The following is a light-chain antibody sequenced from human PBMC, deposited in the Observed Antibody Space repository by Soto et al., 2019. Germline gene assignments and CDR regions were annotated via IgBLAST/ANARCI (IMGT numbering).Light chain of an antibody. Sequence: QMTQFPSSLSASVGDSFTLTCRASQGIRNDLGWYQQKSGRAPKLLIFGASTLQSGVPSRFSGSGSGTDFTLTISSLQAEDVAVYYCQQYYSTPWPFGQGTKVAIK. CDR2: GAS. CDR3: QQYYSTPWP. V-gene: IGKV1-6*01. J-gene: IGKJ1*01. CDR1: QGIRND.